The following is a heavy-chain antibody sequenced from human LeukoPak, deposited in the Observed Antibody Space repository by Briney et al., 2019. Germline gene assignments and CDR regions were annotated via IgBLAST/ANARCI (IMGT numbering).Heavy chain of an antibody. CDR3: ADGYSSGWYFY. V-gene: IGHV1-2*02. Sequence: ASVKVSCKASGYIFTGYYMHWVRQAPGQGLEWMGWINPNSGGTNYAQKFQGRVTMTRDTSINTVYMELSRLRSDDTAVYYCADGYSSGWYFYWGQGTLVAVSS. CDR1: GYIFTGYY. CDR2: INPNSGGT. J-gene: IGHJ4*02. D-gene: IGHD6-19*01.